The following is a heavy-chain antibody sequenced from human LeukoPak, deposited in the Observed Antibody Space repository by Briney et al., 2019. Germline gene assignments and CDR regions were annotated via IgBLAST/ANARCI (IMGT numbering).Heavy chain of an antibody. CDR3: ARDVGPDSSGYSY. V-gene: IGHV3-21*01. CDR2: ISSSSSYI. J-gene: IGHJ4*02. Sequence: GGSLRLSCADSGFTFSRYSMNWVRQAPGKGVEWVSSISSSSSYIYYADSVKGRFTISRDNAKNSLYLQMNSLRAEDTAVYYCARDVGPDSSGYSYWGQGTLVTVSS. D-gene: IGHD3-22*01. CDR1: GFTFSRYS.